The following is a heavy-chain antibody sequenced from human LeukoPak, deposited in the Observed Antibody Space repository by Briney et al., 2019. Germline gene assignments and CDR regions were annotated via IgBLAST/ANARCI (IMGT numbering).Heavy chain of an antibody. CDR1: GFTFSSYS. Sequence: GGSLRLSSAASGFTFSSYSMNWVRQAPGKGLEWVSSISSSSSYIYYADSVKGRFTISRDNAKNSLYLRMNSLRAEDTAVYYCAVNYCSSTSCYVDAFDIWGQGTMVTVSS. CDR2: ISSSSSYI. CDR3: AVNYCSSTSCYVDAFDI. D-gene: IGHD2-2*01. V-gene: IGHV3-21*01. J-gene: IGHJ3*02.